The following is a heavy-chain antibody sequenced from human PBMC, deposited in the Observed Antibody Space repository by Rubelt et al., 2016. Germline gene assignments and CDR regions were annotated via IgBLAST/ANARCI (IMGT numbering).Heavy chain of an antibody. CDR3: AKPLKSCSGGSCYSSFHY. Sequence: VAPLWFDGSNEDYAESVKGRFTISRDNSKNTLYLQMNSPRAEDTAMYYCAKPLKSCSGGSCYSSFHYWGQGTLVTVSS. D-gene: IGHD2-15*01. CDR2: LWFDGSNE. V-gene: IGHV3-30*02. J-gene: IGHJ4*02.